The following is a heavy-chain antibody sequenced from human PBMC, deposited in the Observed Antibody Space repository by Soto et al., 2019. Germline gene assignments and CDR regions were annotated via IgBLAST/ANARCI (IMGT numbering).Heavy chain of an antibody. V-gene: IGHV1-18*04. CDR2: ISAYNGNT. CDR1: GYTFPRYG. CDR3: ARAVGIAVAPLYYFDY. D-gene: IGHD6-19*01. Sequence: QVQLVQSGAEVKKPGASVQVSCTASGYTFPRYGISWVRQAPGQGLEWMGWISAYNGNTNYAQKLQGRVTMTTDTSTSTAYMELRSLRSDDTAVYYCARAVGIAVAPLYYFDYWGQGTLVTVSS. J-gene: IGHJ4*02.